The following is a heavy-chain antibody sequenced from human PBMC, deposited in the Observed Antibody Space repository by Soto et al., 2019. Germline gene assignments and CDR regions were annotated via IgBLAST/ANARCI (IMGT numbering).Heavy chain of an antibody. Sequence: GGSLRLSCAASGFTFSDYYMSWIRQAPGKGLEWVSVIYSGGSTYYADSVKGRFTISRDNSKNTLYLQMNSLRAEDTAVYYCARGTLRDRYSGYDSPKDYWGQGTLVTVSS. V-gene: IGHV3-66*01. CDR1: GFTFSDYY. D-gene: IGHD5-12*01. J-gene: IGHJ4*02. CDR3: ARGTLRDRYSGYDSPKDY. CDR2: IYSGGST.